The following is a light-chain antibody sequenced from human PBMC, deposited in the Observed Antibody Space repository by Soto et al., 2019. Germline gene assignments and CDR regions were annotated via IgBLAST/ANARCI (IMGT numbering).Light chain of an antibody. J-gene: IGLJ2*01. V-gene: IGLV1-40*01. CDR3: QSYDSSLSAVV. CDR1: SSNIGTGYD. Sequence: QLVLTQPPSVSGAPGQRVTISCTGSSSNIGTGYDVHWYQQLPGTAPKLLIYVNSNRPSGVPDRFSGSKSGTSASLATTGLQAEDEADYYCQSYDSSLSAVVFGGGTKVTVL. CDR2: VNS.